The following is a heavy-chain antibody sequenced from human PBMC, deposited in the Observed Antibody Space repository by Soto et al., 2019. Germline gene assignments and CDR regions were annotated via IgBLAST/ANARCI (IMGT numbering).Heavy chain of an antibody. Sequence: SETLSLTCTVSGVSISSYFWSWIRQPPGRGLEWIGYTYHRGSTNYSPFLKSRVAISLDTSENQFSLKVNSVTAADTAVYFCARIGGSHGPLAFWGPGLSVSVS. CDR2: TYHRGST. CDR3: ARIGGSHGPLAF. V-gene: IGHV4-59*01. D-gene: IGHD3-10*01. CDR1: GVSISSYF. J-gene: IGHJ6*02.